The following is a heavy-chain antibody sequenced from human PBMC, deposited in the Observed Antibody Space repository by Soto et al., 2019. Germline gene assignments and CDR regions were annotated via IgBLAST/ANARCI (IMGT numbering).Heavy chain of an antibody. CDR3: ARSSSYHFDY. CDR2: IYHSGST. V-gene: IGHV4-30-2*01. J-gene: IGHJ4*02. CDR1: GGSIGSGGDS. D-gene: IGHD6-13*01. Sequence: TLSLTCAVPGGSIGSGGDSWSWIRQPPGKGLEWIGYIYHSGSTYYNPSLKSRVTISVDRSKDQFSLKLSSVTAADTAVYYCARSSSYHFDYWGQGTLVT.